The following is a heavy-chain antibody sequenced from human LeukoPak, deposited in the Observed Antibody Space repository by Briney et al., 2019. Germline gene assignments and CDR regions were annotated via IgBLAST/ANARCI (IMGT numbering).Heavy chain of an antibody. CDR2: IRYDGSSK. D-gene: IGHD3-16*01. V-gene: IGHV3-30*02. CDR1: GFTFSTSG. CDR3: AKGLTFGFDY. J-gene: IGHJ4*02. Sequence: GGSLRLSCAASGFTFSTSGMHWVRQAPGKGLEWVAFIRYDGSSKYFADSVKGRFTISGDNSKDTLYLQMNSLRAEDTAVYYCAKGLTFGFDYWGQGTLVTVSS.